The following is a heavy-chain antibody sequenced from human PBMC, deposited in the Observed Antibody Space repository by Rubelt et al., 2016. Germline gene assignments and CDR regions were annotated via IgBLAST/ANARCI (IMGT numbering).Heavy chain of an antibody. CDR3: ARGRRYRMGSSGWYP. CDR2: ISSGSTYI. Sequence: GEGLEWVSSISSGSTYIYHADSVKGRFTISRDNAKNSLYLQMNSLRAEDTAVYYCARGRRYRMGSSGWYPWGQGTLVTVSS. D-gene: IGHD6-19*01. J-gene: IGHJ5*02. V-gene: IGHV3-21*01.